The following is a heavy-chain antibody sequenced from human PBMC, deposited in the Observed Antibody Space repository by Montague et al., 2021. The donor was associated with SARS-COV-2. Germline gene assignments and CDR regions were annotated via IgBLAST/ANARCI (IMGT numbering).Heavy chain of an antibody. CDR2: FYYSLNT. D-gene: IGHD3-10*01. V-gene: IGHV4-59*08. Sequence: SETLSLTCTVSGGSISTYYWNWIRQSPGKGLEWLGYFYYSLNTXXXPSXXXRLTISVDTSKNQFSLKLSSVTAADTAVYYCARSPLLWFGTALGNWFDPWGQGTLVTVSS. CDR3: ARSPLLWFGTALGNWFDP. J-gene: IGHJ5*02. CDR1: GGSISTYY.